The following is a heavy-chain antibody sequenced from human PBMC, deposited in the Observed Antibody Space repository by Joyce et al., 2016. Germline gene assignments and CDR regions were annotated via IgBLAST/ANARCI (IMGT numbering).Heavy chain of an antibody. V-gene: IGHV3-23*01. CDR2: IGIGVGET. CDR1: GFTFSTYA. Sequence: EGHLLESGGGLVQPGGSLRLSCEASGFTFSTYAISWVRQTPGKGLEGVSAIGIGVGETFYADSVKGRFFISRDNTKNTLYLQLNSLRAEDTALYLCAKQEQRFHGDYRGAFDVWGQGTKVIVSS. J-gene: IGHJ3*01. CDR3: AKQEQRFHGDYRGAFDV. D-gene: IGHD4-17*01.